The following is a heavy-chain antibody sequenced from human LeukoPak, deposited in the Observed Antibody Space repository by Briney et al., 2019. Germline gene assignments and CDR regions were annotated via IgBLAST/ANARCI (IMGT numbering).Heavy chain of an antibody. V-gene: IGHV3-21*01. CDR1: GFTFGDYV. CDR3: ARDFQLWGVFEYMDV. CDR2: ISSSSSYI. D-gene: IGHD3-10*01. J-gene: IGHJ6*03. Sequence: GGSLRLSCTASGFTFGDYVMNWFRQAPGKGLEWVSSISSSSSYIYYADSVKGRFTISRDNAKNSLYLQMNSLRAEDTAVCYCARDFQLWGVFEYMDVWGKGTTVTVSS.